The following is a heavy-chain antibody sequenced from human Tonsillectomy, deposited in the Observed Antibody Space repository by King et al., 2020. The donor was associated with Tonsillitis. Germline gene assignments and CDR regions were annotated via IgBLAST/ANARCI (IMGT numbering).Heavy chain of an antibody. CDR1: GGSISSYY. CDR2: IYYSGNT. J-gene: IGHJ4*02. D-gene: IGHD4-17*01. V-gene: IGHV4-59*01. CDR3: AGNDYGDHSGNY. Sequence: LQLQESGPGLVKPSETLSLTCTVSGGSISSYYWSWIRQPPGKGLEWIGYIYYSGNTNYNPSLKSRVTISVDTSKNQFSLKLSSVTAADTAVYYRAGNDYGDHSGNYWGQGTLVTVSS.